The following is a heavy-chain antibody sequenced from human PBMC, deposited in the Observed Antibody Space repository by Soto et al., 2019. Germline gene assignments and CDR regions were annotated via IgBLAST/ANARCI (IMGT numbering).Heavy chain of an antibody. CDR3: TKGWLDY. Sequence: EVKVLDSGGGLVQPGGSLRLSCAASGFSISNYVMNWVRQAPGKGLEWVSSVSGSGVGIYADSVKGRFSISRDNSKNTLDLQMNSLRADDTAVYYCTKGWLDYWGQGTLVTVSS. CDR1: GFSISNYV. D-gene: IGHD6-19*01. CDR2: VSGSGVGI. V-gene: IGHV3-23*01. J-gene: IGHJ4*02.